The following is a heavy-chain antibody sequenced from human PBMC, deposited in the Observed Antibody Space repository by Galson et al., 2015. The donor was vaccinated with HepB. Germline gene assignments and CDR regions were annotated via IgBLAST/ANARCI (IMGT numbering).Heavy chain of an antibody. V-gene: IGHV3-74*01. Sequence: SLRLSCAASGFTFSSYWMHWVRQAPGKGLVWVSRINSDGSSTSYADSVKGRLTISRDNAKNTLYLQMNSLRAEDTAVYYCASLPYDILTGYSPDYWGQGTLVTVSS. D-gene: IGHD3-9*01. CDR3: ASLPYDILTGYSPDY. CDR1: GFTFSSYW. CDR2: INSDGSST. J-gene: IGHJ4*02.